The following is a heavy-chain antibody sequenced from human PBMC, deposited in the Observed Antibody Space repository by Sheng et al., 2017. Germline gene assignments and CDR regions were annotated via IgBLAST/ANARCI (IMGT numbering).Heavy chain of an antibody. J-gene: IGHJ4*02. Sequence: QVQLQESGPGLVKPSETLSLTCTVSGGSISSWSWSWLRQSPGKGLEWIGYVDYTGRPKFNPSLGSRVTISVDSPKNQISLKLNSVTAADTAMYYCATSHDRKPAPYDIWGLGTLVTVSS. D-gene: IGHD2-2*01. V-gene: IGHV4-59*03. CDR1: GGSISSWS. CDR3: ATSHDRKPAPYDI. CDR2: VDYTGRP.